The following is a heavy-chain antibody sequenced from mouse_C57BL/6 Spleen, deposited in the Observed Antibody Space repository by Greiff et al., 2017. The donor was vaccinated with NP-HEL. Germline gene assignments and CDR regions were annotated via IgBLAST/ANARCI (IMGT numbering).Heavy chain of an antibody. V-gene: IGHV14-4*01. D-gene: IGHD1-1*01. CDR1: GFNIKDDY. Sequence: EVQLQQSGAELVRPGASVKLSCTASGFNIKDDYMHWVKQRPEQGLEWIGWIDPENGDTEYASKFQGKATITADTSSNTAYLQLSSLSSEDTAVYYCTTEGRVTPVVAHFDYWGQGTTLTVSS. CDR3: TTEGRVTPVVAHFDY. J-gene: IGHJ2*01. CDR2: IDPENGDT.